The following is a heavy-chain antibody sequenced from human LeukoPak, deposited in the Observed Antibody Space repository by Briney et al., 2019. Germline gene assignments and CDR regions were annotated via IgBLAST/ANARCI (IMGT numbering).Heavy chain of an antibody. CDR2: INPNSGGT. J-gene: IGHJ4*02. CDR1: GYTFTGYY. D-gene: IGHD3-22*01. CDR3: ATYDSSGYYSGDGFFDY. Sequence: ASVKVSCKASGYTFTGYYMHWVRQAPGQGLEWMGWINPNSGGTNYAQKFQGRVTMTRDTSISTAYMELSRLRSDDTAVCYCATYDSSGYYSGDGFFDYWGQGTLVTVSS. V-gene: IGHV1-2*02.